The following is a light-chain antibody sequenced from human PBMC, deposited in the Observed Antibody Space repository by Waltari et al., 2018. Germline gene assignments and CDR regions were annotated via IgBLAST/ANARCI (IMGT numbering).Light chain of an antibody. CDR1: SGHSSNV. J-gene: IGLJ3*02. CDR3: QTGGHGTWV. Sequence: QLALTQSPSASASLGASVKLTCTLNSGHSSNVVAWLQQQLEKGPRYLMKVNSDGSHSKGDDIPDRFSGSGSGAERYLTISSRQAEDEADYYCQTGGHGTWVFGGGTKLTVL. V-gene: IGLV4-69*02. CDR2: VNSDGSH.